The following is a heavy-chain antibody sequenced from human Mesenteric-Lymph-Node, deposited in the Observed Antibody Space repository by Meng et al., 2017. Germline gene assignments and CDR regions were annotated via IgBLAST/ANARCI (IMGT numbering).Heavy chain of an antibody. CDR1: GDSVTTYY. V-gene: IGHV4-59*02. J-gene: IGHJ4*02. Sequence: QVQLQESGPGLLKTSETLSLTCTVSGDSVTTYYWSWFRQPPGKGLEWVGCMYYSRSIDYNPSLKSRVTISLDTSKNQFSLKMRSVSAADTAIYYCASGEGSYYYRYWGQGTLVTVSS. CDR2: MYYSRSI. D-gene: IGHD3-10*01. CDR3: ASGEGSYYYRY.